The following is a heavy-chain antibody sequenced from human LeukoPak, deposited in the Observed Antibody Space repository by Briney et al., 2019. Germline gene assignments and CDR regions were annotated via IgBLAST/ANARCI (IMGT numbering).Heavy chain of an antibody. CDR2: ISFDETKK. V-gene: IGHV3-30-3*01. CDR3: ARMKVIKGASLDY. J-gene: IGHJ4*02. CDR1: GFIVRKYA. Sequence: SVRPSCSAAGFIVRKYAMHWVRQAPGKGLEWVAVISFDETKKYYADSVKGRFTISRDNSNNTLFLQMNSVKTEDTAVYFCARMKVIKGASLDYWGQGSLVSVSS. D-gene: IGHD2-21*01.